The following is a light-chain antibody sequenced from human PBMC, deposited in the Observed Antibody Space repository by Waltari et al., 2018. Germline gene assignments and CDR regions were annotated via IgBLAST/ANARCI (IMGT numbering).Light chain of an antibody. Sequence: EIVMTQSPDTLSVSPGERATLACRASKAIVTNLAWYQQKPGQTPRLLIYAASTMATGITARFSGSGSGTEFTLTISSLQSEDFAVYYCQHYNNFPPAFGQGTKVEIK. V-gene: IGKV3-15*01. J-gene: IGKJ1*01. CDR2: AAS. CDR1: KAIVTN. CDR3: QHYNNFPPA.